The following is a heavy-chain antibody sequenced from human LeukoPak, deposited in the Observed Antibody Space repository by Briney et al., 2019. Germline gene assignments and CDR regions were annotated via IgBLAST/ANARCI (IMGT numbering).Heavy chain of an antibody. V-gene: IGHV3-74*01. CDR3: AREALRFPLFDP. CDR1: GFTFSSYW. J-gene: IGHJ5*02. Sequence: GGSLTLSCAASGFTFSSYWMHWVGQAPGKGLVWVSHIVSDATTTSYADSVKGRFTISRDNAKNTLYLQMNSLRAEDTAVYYCAREALRFPLFDPWGQGTLVTVSS. D-gene: IGHD3-3*01. CDR2: IVSDATTT.